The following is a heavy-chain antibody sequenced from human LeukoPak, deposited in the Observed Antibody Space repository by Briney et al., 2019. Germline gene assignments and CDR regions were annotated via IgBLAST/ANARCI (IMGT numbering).Heavy chain of an antibody. D-gene: IGHD3-22*01. V-gene: IGHV3-33*01. Sequence: GGSLRLSCAASGFTFSSYGMHWVRQAPGKGLEWVAVIWYDGSNKYYADSVKGRFTISRDNSKNTLYLQVNSLRAEDTAVYYCNRAYDSSGSDAFGIWGQGTMVTVSS. CDR1: GFTFSSYG. CDR2: IWYDGSNK. J-gene: IGHJ3*02. CDR3: NRAYDSSGSDAFGI.